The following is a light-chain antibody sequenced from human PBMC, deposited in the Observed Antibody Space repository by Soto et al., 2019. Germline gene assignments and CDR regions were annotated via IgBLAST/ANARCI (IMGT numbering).Light chain of an antibody. Sequence: QSVLTQPPSGSGAPGQRVTISCTGSSSNIGAGYDVHWYQQLPGTAPKLLISGNSNRPSGVPDRFSGSKSGTSASLAITVLQAEEEADYYCPSYDSSLSGWVFGGGTKLTVL. V-gene: IGLV1-40*01. CDR1: SSNIGAGYD. CDR2: GNS. CDR3: PSYDSSLSGWV. J-gene: IGLJ3*02.